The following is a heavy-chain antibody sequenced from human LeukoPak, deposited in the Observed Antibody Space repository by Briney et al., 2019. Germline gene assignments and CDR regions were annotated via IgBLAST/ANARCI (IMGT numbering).Heavy chain of an antibody. J-gene: IGHJ3*02. CDR2: ICGSGGSK. CDR3: AKDGFLLWRGAFDI. CDR1: GFTFSSYA. D-gene: IGHD2-21*01. Sequence: GGSLRLSCAASGFTFSSYAMSWVRQAPGKGREWVSPICGSGGSKYYTSSVKGRFTISRDNCKNTLWLQMNSLRAEDTAVYYCAKDGFLLWRGAFDIWGQGTMVTVSS. V-gene: IGHV3-23*01.